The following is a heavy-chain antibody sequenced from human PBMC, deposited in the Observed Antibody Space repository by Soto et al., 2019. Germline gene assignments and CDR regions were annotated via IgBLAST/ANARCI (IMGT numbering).Heavy chain of an antibody. CDR2: IRDGDAKT. V-gene: IGHV3-30*14. CDR3: AREGDTHAFRGFDL. CDR1: GFSLSHYV. Sequence: VHLVESGGGVVQPGTSLRLSCAVSGFSLSHYVFHWVRQAPGQGLGWVAVIRDGDAKTNYATSVRGRFTVSRDMSKSTIFLQMNNLRVDDSAIYFCAREGDTHAFRGFDLWGQGTLVTVSS. D-gene: IGHD3-16*01. J-gene: IGHJ5*02.